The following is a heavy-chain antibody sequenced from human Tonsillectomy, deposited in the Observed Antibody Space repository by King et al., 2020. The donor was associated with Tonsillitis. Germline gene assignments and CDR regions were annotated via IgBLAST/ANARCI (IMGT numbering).Heavy chain of an antibody. D-gene: IGHD2/OR15-2a*01. J-gene: IGHJ4*02. Sequence: VQLVESGGGLVKPGGSLRLSCAASGFTFSSYSMNWVRQAPGKGLEWVSSISSSSSYIYYADSVKGRFTISRDNAKNSLYLQMNSLRVEDTAVYYCARIPYSHEKSGGRTSFTTYYFDYCGQGTLVTVSS. CDR2: ISSSSSYI. CDR3: ARIPYSHEKSGGRTSFTTYYFDY. CDR1: GFTFSSYS. V-gene: IGHV3-21*01.